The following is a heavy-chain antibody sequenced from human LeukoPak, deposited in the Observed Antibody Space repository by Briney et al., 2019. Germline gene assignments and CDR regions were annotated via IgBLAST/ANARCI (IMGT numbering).Heavy chain of an antibody. CDR3: ARVPYAYDSSGYYGPAFDI. D-gene: IGHD3-22*01. J-gene: IGHJ3*02. Sequence: GGSLRLSCAASGFTFSGSAMHWVRQASGKGLEWVGRIRSKANSYATAYAASVKGRFTISRDDSKNTAYLQMNSLKTEDTAVYYCARVPYAYDSSGYYGPAFDIWGQGTMVTVSS. V-gene: IGHV3-73*01. CDR1: GFTFSGSA. CDR2: IRSKANSYAT.